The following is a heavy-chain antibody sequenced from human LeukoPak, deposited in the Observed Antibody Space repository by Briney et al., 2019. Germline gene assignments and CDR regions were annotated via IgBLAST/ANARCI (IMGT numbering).Heavy chain of an antibody. CDR2: IKQDGSEK. V-gene: IGHV3-7*01. J-gene: IGHJ4*02. Sequence: GGSLRLSCAASGFTSSSYWMSWVRQAPGKGLDWVANIKQDGSEKYYVDSVKGRFTISRDNAKNSLYLQMNSLRAEDTAVYYCARDSSSWYYFDYWGQGTLVTVSS. CDR1: GFTSSSYW. CDR3: ARDSSSWYYFDY. D-gene: IGHD6-13*01.